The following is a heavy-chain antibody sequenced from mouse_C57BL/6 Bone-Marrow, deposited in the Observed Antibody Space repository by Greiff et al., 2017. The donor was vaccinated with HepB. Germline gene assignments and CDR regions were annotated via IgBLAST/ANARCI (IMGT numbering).Heavy chain of an antibody. J-gene: IGHJ2*01. CDR2: IRGGCDYI. CDR1: GFTFSSYA. D-gene: IGHD2-13*01. Sequence: EVMLVESGAGLVKPGGSLKFSCAASGFTFSSYAMSWVRQTPEKRLEWVAYIRGGCDYIYYADTVQGRFTISRDNSRNTLYLQMSSLKSEDTAMYYSTRGYGDLDYWGQGTTLTVST. CDR3: TRGYGDLDY. V-gene: IGHV5-9-1*02.